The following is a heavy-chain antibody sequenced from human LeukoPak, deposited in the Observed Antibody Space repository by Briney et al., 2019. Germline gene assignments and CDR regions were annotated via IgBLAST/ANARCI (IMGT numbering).Heavy chain of an antibody. D-gene: IGHD2-8*01. Sequence: PGGSLRLSCAASGFTFSSYAMHWVRQAPGKGLEYVSAISSNGGSTYYANSVKGRFTISRDNSKNTLYLQMGSLRADDTAVYYCAKHARRGPHWFDPWGQGTLVTVSS. CDR1: GFTFSSYA. J-gene: IGHJ5*02. CDR3: AKHARRGPHWFDP. CDR2: ISSNGGST. V-gene: IGHV3-64*01.